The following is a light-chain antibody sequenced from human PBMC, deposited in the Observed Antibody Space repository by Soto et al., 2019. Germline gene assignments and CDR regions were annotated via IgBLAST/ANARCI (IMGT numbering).Light chain of an antibody. Sequence: DIQMTQSPSSLSASVGDRVTITCQASQDISNYLNWYQQKPGKAPKLLIYDASNLETGIPPRFRGSGSGTDFTFTISSLQTKDIATDYCQQYDNFSWTFGQGTRVEIK. CDR2: DAS. V-gene: IGKV1-33*01. CDR3: QQYDNFSWT. CDR1: QDISNY. J-gene: IGKJ1*01.